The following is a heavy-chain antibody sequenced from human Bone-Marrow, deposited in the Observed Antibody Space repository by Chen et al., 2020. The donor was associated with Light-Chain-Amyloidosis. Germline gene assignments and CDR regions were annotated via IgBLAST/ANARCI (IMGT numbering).Heavy chain of an antibody. D-gene: IGHD5-12*01. CDR1: GYTFPNYW. CDR3: ARRRDGYNFDY. Sequence: EVQLEQSGLEVKKPGESLKIACKGYGYTFPNYWIGWVRQMPGKGMECMGVIYPDYSDARYSPSFEGQVTISADKSITTAYLQWRSLKASDTAMYYCARRRDGYNFDYWGQGTLVTVSS. CDR2: IYPDYSDA. V-gene: IGHV5-51*01. J-gene: IGHJ4*02.